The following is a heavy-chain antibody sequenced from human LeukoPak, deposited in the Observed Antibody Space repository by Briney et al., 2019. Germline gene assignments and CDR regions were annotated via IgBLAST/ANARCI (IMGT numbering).Heavy chain of an antibody. Sequence: SVTVSCTASGGTFSSYAISWVRQAPGQGLEWMGGIIPIFGTANYAQKFQGRVTITADESTSTAYMELSSLRSEDTAVYYCARDRDGYGLFDYWGQGTLVTVSS. CDR2: IIPIFGTA. CDR3: ARDRDGYGLFDY. J-gene: IGHJ4*02. V-gene: IGHV1-69*13. CDR1: GGTFSSYA. D-gene: IGHD5-24*01.